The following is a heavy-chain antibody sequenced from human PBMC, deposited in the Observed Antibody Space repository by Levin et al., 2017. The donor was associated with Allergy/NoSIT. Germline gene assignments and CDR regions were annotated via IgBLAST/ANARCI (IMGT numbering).Heavy chain of an antibody. CDR1: GFTFSSYG. CDR3: AKERSPLADY. CDR2: ISYDGSNK. D-gene: IGHD6-13*01. V-gene: IGHV3-30*18. J-gene: IGHJ4*02. Sequence: GESLKISCAASGFTFSSYGMHWVRQAPGKGLEWVAVISYDGSNKYYADSVKGRFTISRDNSKNTLYLQMNSLRAEDTAVYYCAKERSPLADYWGQGTLVTVSS.